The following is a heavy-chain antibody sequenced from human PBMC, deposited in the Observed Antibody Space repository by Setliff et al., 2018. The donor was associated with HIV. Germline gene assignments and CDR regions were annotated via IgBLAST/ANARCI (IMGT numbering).Heavy chain of an antibody. CDR3: ATDTAFLQEGTEF. Sequence: SETLSLTCTVSGGSIRGSNYYWAWIRQPSGKGLEWIGSSYYSGSTYYNPSLKSRVTISVDTSKNQFSLKLTSVTAADTAIYYCATDTAFLQEGTEFWGQGALVTVSS. J-gene: IGHJ4*02. CDR2: SYYSGST. CDR1: GGSIRGSNYY. V-gene: IGHV4-39*01. D-gene: IGHD5-18*01.